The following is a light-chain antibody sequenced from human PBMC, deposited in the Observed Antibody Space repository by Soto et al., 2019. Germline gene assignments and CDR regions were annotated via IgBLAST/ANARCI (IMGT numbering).Light chain of an antibody. CDR1: QSISIW. V-gene: IGKV1-5*01. J-gene: IGKJ1*01. CDR2: DAS. Sequence: DIPMTQSPSTLSASVGDRVTITCRASQSISIWLAWYQQKPGKAPKVLIYDASSLESGVPSRFSGSGSGTEFTLTISSLQPDDFATYYCQQYNTYPPWTFGQGTKVEIK. CDR3: QQYNTYPPWT.